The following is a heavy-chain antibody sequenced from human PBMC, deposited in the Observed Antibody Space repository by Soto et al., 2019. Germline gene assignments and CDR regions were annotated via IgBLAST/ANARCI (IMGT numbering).Heavy chain of an antibody. Sequence: SGGSLRLSCAASGVTFTRYSMNWVRQAPGKGLEWVSSISSTTNYIYYGDSMKGRFTISRDNAKNSLYLEMNSLRAEDTAVYYCARESEDLTSNFDYWGQGTLVTVSS. J-gene: IGHJ4*02. CDR2: ISSTTNYI. V-gene: IGHV3-21*06. CDR3: ARESEDLTSNFDY. CDR1: GVTFTRYS.